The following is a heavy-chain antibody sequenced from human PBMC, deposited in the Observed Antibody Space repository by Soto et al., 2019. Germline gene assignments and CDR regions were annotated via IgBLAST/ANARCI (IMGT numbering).Heavy chain of an antibody. J-gene: IGHJ6*02. CDR1: GGSFSGYY. CDR2: INHSGST. CDR3: ARVSRGWLEYYYYGMDV. D-gene: IGHD6-19*01. Sequence: SETLCLTCAVYGGSFSGYYLGWIRQPPGKGLEWIGEINHSGSTNYNPSLKSRVTISVDTSKNQFSLKLSSVTAADTAVYYCARVSRGWLEYYYYGMDVWGQGTTVP. V-gene: IGHV4-34*01.